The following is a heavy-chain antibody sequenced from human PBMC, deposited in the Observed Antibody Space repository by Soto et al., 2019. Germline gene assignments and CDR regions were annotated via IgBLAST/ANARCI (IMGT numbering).Heavy chain of an antibody. V-gene: IGHV4-59*01. D-gene: IGHD1-26*01. Sequence: LSLTCTVSGGSISSYYWSWIRQPPGKGLEWIGYIYYSGSTNYNPSLKSRVTISVDTSKNQFSLKLSSVTAADTAVYYCARGFSGSYYSPFDYWGQGTLVTVSS. CDR3: ARGFSGSYYSPFDY. CDR2: IYYSGST. J-gene: IGHJ4*02. CDR1: GGSISSYY.